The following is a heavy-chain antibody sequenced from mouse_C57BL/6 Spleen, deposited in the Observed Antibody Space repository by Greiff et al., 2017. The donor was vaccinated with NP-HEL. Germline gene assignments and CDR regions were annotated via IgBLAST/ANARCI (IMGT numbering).Heavy chain of an antibody. J-gene: IGHJ2*01. CDR3: ARPGTTVVAFDY. V-gene: IGHV5-17*01. CDR1: GFTFSDYG. Sequence: EVMLVESGGGLVKPGGSLKLSCAASGFTFSDYGMHWVRQAPEKGLEWVAYISSGSSTIYYADTVKGRFTISRDNAKNTLFLQMTSLRSEDTAMYYCARPGTTVVAFDYWGQGTTLTVSS. D-gene: IGHD1-1*01. CDR2: ISSGSSTI.